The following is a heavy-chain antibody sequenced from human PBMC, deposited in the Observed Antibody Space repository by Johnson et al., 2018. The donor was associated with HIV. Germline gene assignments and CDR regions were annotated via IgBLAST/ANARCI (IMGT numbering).Heavy chain of an antibody. CDR2: INWNGGSI. CDR1: GFPFSDYY. Sequence: EVQLVESGGGLVKPGGSLRLSCAASGFPFSDYYMTWVRQVPGKGLEGVSGINWNGGSIGYADSVKGRFTISRDNAKKSLYLQMNSLRAEDTAGYYCARGGAYCGGDCNAFDIWGQGTMVTVSS. V-gene: IGHV3-20*04. CDR3: ARGGAYCGGDCNAFDI. D-gene: IGHD2-21*02. J-gene: IGHJ3*02.